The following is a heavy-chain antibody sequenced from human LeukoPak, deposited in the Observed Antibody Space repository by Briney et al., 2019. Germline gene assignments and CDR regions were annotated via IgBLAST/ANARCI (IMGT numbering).Heavy chain of an antibody. Sequence: GGSLRLSCAASGFTFSSYAMHWVRQAPGKGLEWVALISHDGSGQYYTESVKGRFTISRDNSKNTPYLQVNSLRDEDTAVYYCARDVYFAFDIWGQGTLVTVSS. V-gene: IGHV3-30-3*01. CDR2: ISHDGSGQ. CDR1: GFTFSSYA. D-gene: IGHD3-9*01. CDR3: ARDVYFAFDI. J-gene: IGHJ3*02.